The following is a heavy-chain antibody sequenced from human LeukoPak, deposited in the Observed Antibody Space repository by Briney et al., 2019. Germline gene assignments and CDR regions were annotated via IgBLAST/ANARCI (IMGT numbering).Heavy chain of an antibody. CDR3: AKDKLGATVFWDY. CDR2: ISYDGSNK. J-gene: IGHJ4*02. D-gene: IGHD1-26*01. CDR1: GSTFSSYG. Sequence: HPGGSLRLSCAASGSTFSSYGMHWVRQAPGKGLEWVAVISYDGSNKYYADSVKGRFTISRDNSKNTLYLQMNSLRAEDTAVYYCAKDKLGATVFWDYWGQGTLVTVSS. V-gene: IGHV3-30*18.